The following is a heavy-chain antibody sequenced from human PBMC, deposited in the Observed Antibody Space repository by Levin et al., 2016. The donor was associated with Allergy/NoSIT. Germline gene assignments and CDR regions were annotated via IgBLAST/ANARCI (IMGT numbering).Heavy chain of an antibody. CDR1: GFIFSTFA. D-gene: IGHD3-10*01. CDR2: ISGGGVST. V-gene: IGHV3-23*01. CDR3: AKRSSGSPGWYFDS. J-gene: IGHJ4*02. Sequence: GGSLRLSCAASGFIFSTFAMSWVRQAPGKGLEWVSAISGGGVSTYYADSVKGRFTISRDDFSDMLYLQMNSLRADDTAVYYCAKRSSGSPGWYFDSWGQGTLVTVSS.